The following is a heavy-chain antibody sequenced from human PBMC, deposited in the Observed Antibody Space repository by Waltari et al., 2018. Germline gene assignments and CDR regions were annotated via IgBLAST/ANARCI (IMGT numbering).Heavy chain of an antibody. J-gene: IGHJ4*02. CDR2: IIGSTGYI. CDR3: ARAEQPMATIIGVDY. CDR1: GFTFSTYS. D-gene: IGHD5-12*01. V-gene: IGHV3-21*01. Sequence: EVQLVESGGGLVKPGGSLRLSCAASGFTFSTYSMNWVRQAPGKGLEWVSTIIGSTGYIYYADSVKGRFTISRDNAKSSLYLEMNSLRGEDTAIYYCARAEQPMATIIGVDYWGQGTLVTVSS.